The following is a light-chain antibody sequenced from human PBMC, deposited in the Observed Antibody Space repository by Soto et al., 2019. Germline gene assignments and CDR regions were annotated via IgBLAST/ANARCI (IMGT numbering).Light chain of an antibody. V-gene: IGKV1-5*01. J-gene: IGKJ2*01. CDR2: GAS. Sequence: DIPMTQSPSSLSASVGDSVTITCRASQNIDSYLNWYQQRPGKAPKLLIYGASNLERGVPSRFSGSGSGTEFTLTISSLQPDDFSTYYCQQYNSFSYTFGQGTKVDI. CDR1: QNIDSY. CDR3: QQYNSFSYT.